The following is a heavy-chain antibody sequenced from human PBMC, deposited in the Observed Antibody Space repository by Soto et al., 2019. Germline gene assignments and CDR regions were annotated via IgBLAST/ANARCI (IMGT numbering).Heavy chain of an antibody. D-gene: IGHD6-13*01. CDR3: ARDMSGGSSWYEFDS. CDR1: GDSIRSSY. Sequence: TLSLTCTVPGDSIRSSYWSWVRQPPGRGLEWIGYVYHTGTTNSNPSLKSRVTISADTSKNLFSLKLISVTPADTAVYFCARDMSGGSSWYEFDSWGPGTLVTVSS. V-gene: IGHV4-59*01. J-gene: IGHJ4*02. CDR2: VYHTGTT.